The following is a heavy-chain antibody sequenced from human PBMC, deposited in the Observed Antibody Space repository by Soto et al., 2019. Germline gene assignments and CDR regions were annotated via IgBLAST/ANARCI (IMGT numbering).Heavy chain of an antibody. CDR1: GGSISSYY. Sequence: SETLSLTCTVSGGSISSYYWSWIRQPPGKGLEWIGYIYYSGSINYNPSLKSRVTISVDTSKNQLSLKLSSVTAADTAVYYCARTYDGSGPNSGGYAFDIWGQGTMVTVSS. V-gene: IGHV4-59*01. CDR2: IYYSGSI. CDR3: ARTYDGSGPNSGGYAFDI. J-gene: IGHJ3*02. D-gene: IGHD3-22*01.